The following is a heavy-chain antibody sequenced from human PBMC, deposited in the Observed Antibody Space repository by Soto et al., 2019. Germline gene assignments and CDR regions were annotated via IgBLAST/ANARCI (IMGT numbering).Heavy chain of an antibody. CDR1: GYTFTNFH. D-gene: IGHD5-12*01. Sequence: QVQLVQSGAEVRKPGASVKVSCKTSGYTFTNFHMHWVRQVPGQGPECIGWINANSGDTLYAQKFQGMVTIHKDTSISPAYMEMRRPRSHDTAVYYCARKTYSGYFVFDLWGQGTQVTVSS. V-gene: IGHV1-2*02. J-gene: IGHJ5*02. CDR2: INANSGDT. CDR3: ARKTYSGYFVFDL.